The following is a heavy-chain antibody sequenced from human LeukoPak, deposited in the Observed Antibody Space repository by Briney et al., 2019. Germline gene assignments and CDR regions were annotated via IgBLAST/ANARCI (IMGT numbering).Heavy chain of an antibody. Sequence: GRSLRLSCAASGFTLSSYWMHWVRQAPGKGLVWVSRMNSDGSSRTYADSAKGRFTISRDNGKNTLYLQMNSLRAEDTAVYYCVREDPRTGYWFFDLWGRGTLVTVSS. J-gene: IGHJ2*01. CDR2: MNSDGSSR. CDR3: VREDPRTGYWFFDL. V-gene: IGHV3-74*01. CDR1: GFTLSSYW.